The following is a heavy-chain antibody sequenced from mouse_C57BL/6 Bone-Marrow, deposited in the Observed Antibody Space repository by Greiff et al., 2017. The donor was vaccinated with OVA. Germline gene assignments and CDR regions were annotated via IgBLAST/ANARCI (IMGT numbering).Heavy chain of an antibody. CDR3: TRESGSSYED. Sequence: VKLVESGAELVRPGASVTLSCKASGYTFTDYEMHWVKQTPVHGLEWIGAIDPETGGTAYNQKFKGKAILTADKSSSTAYMELRSLTSEDSAVYYCTRESGSSYEDWGQGTTLTVSS. J-gene: IGHJ2*01. V-gene: IGHV1-15*01. CDR2: IDPETGGT. D-gene: IGHD1-1*01. CDR1: GYTFTDYE.